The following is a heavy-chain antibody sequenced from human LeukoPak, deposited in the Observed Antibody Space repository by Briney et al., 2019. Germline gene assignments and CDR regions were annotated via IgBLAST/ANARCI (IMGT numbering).Heavy chain of an antibody. J-gene: IGHJ4*02. CDR1: GGSISSYY. D-gene: IGHD5-12*01. Sequence: PSETLSLTCTVSGGSISSYYWSWIRQPPGKGLEWIGYIYYSGSTNYNPSLKSRVTISVDTSKNQFSLKLSSVTAADTAVYYCARSYSGYDVIPGFWGQGTLVTVPS. CDR2: IYYSGST. CDR3: ARSYSGYDVIPGF. V-gene: IGHV4-59*01.